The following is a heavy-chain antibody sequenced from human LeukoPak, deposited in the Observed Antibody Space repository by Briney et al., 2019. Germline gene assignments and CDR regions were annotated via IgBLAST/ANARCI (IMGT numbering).Heavy chain of an antibody. V-gene: IGHV3-9*01. J-gene: IGHJ4*02. Sequence: PGGSLRLSCEVSGFTFDDYAMHWVRQAPGKGLEWVSGISWNSGTIAYADSVKGRFTISRDNAKNSLYLQMNSLRAEDTAVYYCARAARAIAALDYWGQGTLVTVSS. CDR2: ISWNSGTI. D-gene: IGHD6-6*01. CDR1: GFTFDDYA. CDR3: ARAARAIAALDY.